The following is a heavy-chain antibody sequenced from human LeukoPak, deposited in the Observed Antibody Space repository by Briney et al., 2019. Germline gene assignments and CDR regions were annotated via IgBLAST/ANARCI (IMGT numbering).Heavy chain of an antibody. CDR3: ARHSSSYYYYYMDV. D-gene: IGHD6-6*01. CDR2: INAGNGNT. CDR1: GYTFTSYA. J-gene: IGHJ6*03. V-gene: IGHV1-3*01. Sequence: ASVKVSCKASGYTFTSYAMHWVRQAPGQRLEWMGWINAGNGNTKYSQKFQGRVTITRDTSASTAYMELSSLRSEDTAVYYCARHSSSYYYYYMDVWGKGTTVTVSS.